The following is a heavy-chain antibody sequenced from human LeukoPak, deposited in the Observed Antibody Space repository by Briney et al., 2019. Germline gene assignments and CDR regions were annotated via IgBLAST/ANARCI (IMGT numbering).Heavy chain of an antibody. CDR1: GGSLGADSYY. D-gene: IGHD5-12*01. CDR3: ATGKYSGYYDY. Sequence: GTLSLTRSVSGGSLGADSYYGGWVRHPPGKGLEWIGSTYYGRTTYFNPLLKSRVALSVDTSNTDFSQRLSSVTAAESAVCFCATGKYSGYYDYWGQGTLVTVS. J-gene: IGHJ4*02. V-gene: IGHV4-39*02. CDR2: TYYGRTT.